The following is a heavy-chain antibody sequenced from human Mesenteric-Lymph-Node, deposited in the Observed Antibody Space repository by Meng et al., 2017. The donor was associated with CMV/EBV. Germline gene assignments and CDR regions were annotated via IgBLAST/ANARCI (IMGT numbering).Heavy chain of an antibody. Sequence: GESLKISCTASGFTFSYYAMSWVRQVPGKGLEWVSGIYTDNTSTYFVESVKGRFTISRDNSRDTLYLQMNSLRGEDMAIYYCAKVARGSGWAYYFDHWGQGTQVTVSS. CDR1: GFTFSYYA. J-gene: IGHJ4*02. V-gene: IGHV3-23*03. D-gene: IGHD6-19*01. CDR3: AKVARGSGWAYYFDH. CDR2: IYTDNTST.